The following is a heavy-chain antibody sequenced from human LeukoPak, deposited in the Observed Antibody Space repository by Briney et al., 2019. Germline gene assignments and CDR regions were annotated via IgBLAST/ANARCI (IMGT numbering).Heavy chain of an antibody. CDR3: AKGSIDWYYFDY. CDR1: GFTFSSFG. V-gene: IGHV3-30*02. Sequence: GGSLRLSCAASGFTFSSFGMHWVRQAPGKGLEWVAVIWYDGSNKYYADSVKGRFTISRDNSKNTVYLQMNSLRAEDTAVYYCAKGSIDWYYFDYWGQGTLVSVSS. D-gene: IGHD3-9*01. J-gene: IGHJ4*02. CDR2: IWYDGSNK.